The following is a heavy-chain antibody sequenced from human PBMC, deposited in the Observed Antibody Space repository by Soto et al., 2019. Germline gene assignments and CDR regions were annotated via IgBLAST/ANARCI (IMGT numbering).Heavy chain of an antibody. D-gene: IGHD3-3*01. CDR1: GFTVSSNY. Sequence: EVQLVESGGGLVQPGGSLRLSCAASGFTVSSNYMSWVRQAPGKGLEWVSVIYSDANTYYTDSVKGRFTISRDNSKNTLYLQMNSLRAEDTAVYYCARYFWSGGAYYLDYWGQGTLVTVSS. CDR3: ARYFWSGGAYYLDY. V-gene: IGHV3-66*01. J-gene: IGHJ4*02. CDR2: IYSDANT.